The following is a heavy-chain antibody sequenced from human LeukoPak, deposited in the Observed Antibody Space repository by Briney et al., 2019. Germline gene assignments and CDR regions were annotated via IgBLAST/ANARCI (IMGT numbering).Heavy chain of an antibody. D-gene: IGHD1-26*01. Sequence: PSETLSLTCAVYGGSFSGYYWSWIRQPPGKGLEWIGEINHSGSTNYNPSLKSRVTISVDTSKNQFSLKLSSVTAADTAVYYCARDLLGWENHYFDYWGQGTLVTVSS. CDR1: GGSFSGYY. V-gene: IGHV4-34*01. CDR3: ARDLLGWENHYFDY. J-gene: IGHJ4*02. CDR2: INHSGST.